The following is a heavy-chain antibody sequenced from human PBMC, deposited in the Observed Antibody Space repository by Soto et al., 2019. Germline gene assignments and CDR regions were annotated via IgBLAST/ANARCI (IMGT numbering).Heavy chain of an antibody. J-gene: IGHJ4*02. D-gene: IGHD3-16*01. Sequence: GGSLRLSCAASGFTFSSYGMHWVRQAPRKGLEWVAFIWHDGGNKFYAESVKGRFTISRDNSKNTLYLQMTSLSAEDTAMYYCARDGDVNTGFGKDYWGQGTLVTVSS. V-gene: IGHV3-33*01. CDR3: ARDGDVNTGFGKDY. CDR1: GFTFSSYG. CDR2: IWHDGGNK.